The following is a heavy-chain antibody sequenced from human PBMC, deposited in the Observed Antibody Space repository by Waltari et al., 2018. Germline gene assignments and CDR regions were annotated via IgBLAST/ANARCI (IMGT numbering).Heavy chain of an antibody. CDR2: INHSGST. J-gene: IGHJ5*02. CDR1: GGSFSGYY. V-gene: IGHV4-34*01. Sequence: QVQLQQWGAGLLKPSETLSLTCAVYGGSFSGYYWSWIRQPPGKGLEWIGEINHSGSTNYNPSLKSRVTISVDTSKNQFSLKLSSVTAADTAVYYCARAHCSSTSCYRAVWFDPWGQGTLVTVSS. CDR3: ARAHCSSTSCYRAVWFDP. D-gene: IGHD2-2*02.